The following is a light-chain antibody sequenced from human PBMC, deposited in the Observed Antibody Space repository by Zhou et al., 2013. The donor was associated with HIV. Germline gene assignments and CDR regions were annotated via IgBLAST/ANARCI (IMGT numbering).Light chain of an antibody. CDR3: HQYGTSPPVT. CDR2: ATS. Sequence: LVLTQSPGTLSLSPGERATLSCRASQSISSSYLAWYRQTPGQAPRLLIYATSTRATGVPDRISGSGSGTDFTLTISRLEAEDFAVYYCHQYGTSPPVTFGGGTKVEI. V-gene: IGKV3-20*01. CDR1: QSISSSY. J-gene: IGKJ4*01.